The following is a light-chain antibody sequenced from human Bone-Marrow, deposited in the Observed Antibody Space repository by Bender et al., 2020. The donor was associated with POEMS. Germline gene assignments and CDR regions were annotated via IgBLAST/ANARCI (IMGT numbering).Light chain of an antibody. CDR1: SSDVGTYNY. CDR3: SSYAGSKNGVV. J-gene: IGLJ2*01. CDR2: EVS. V-gene: IGLV2-8*01. Sequence: QSALTQPPPASGSPGQSVTISCTGTSSDVGTYNYVSWYRQHPGKAPKLLIYEVSQRPSGVPDRFFGSKSDNTASLTVSGLQAVDEADYYCSSYAGSKNGVVFGGGTKLTVL.